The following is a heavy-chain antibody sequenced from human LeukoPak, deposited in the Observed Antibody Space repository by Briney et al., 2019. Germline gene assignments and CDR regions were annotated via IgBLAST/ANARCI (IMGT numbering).Heavy chain of an antibody. CDR1: GGSISGYY. V-gene: IGHV4-59*06. CDR3: ARIVGAGDAFDI. Sequence: SETLSLTCTVSGGSISGYYWSWVRQPPGKGLEWIGYIYYSGSTYYNPSLKSRVTISVDTSKNQFSLKLSSVTAADTAVYYCARIVGAGDAFDIWGQGTMVTVSS. D-gene: IGHD1-26*01. J-gene: IGHJ3*02. CDR2: IYYSGST.